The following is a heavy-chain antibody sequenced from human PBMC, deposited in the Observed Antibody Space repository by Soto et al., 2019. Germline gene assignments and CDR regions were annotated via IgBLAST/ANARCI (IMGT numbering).Heavy chain of an antibody. V-gene: IGHV1-69*12. D-gene: IGHD6-19*01. Sequence: QVQLVQSGAEVKKPGSSVKVSCKASGDTFSSSAISWVRQAPGQGLEWMGGIIPIFSTTNYAQKFQGRVTITAAESTSTVYMELSSLRSEDTAVYYCARGRWAVAGTAGADWYFDLWGRGTLVTVSS. CDR1: GDTFSSSA. CDR2: IIPIFSTT. J-gene: IGHJ2*01. CDR3: ARGRWAVAGTAGADWYFDL.